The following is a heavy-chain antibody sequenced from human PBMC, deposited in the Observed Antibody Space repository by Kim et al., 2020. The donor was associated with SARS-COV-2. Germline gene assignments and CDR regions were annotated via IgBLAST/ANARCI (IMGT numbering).Heavy chain of an antibody. CDR1: GFTFSSYA. Sequence: GGSLRLSCAASGFTFSSYAMHWVRQAPGKGLEWVAVISYDGSNKYYADSVKGRFTISRDNSKNTLYLQMNSLRAEDTAVYYCARPRGGYYTNPLDYWGQG. CDR2: ISYDGSNK. J-gene: IGHJ4*02. CDR3: ARPRGGYYTNPLDY. V-gene: IGHV3-30*04. D-gene: IGHD3-3*01.